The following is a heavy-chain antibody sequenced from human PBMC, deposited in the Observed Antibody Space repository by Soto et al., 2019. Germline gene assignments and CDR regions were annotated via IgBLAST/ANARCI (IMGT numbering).Heavy chain of an antibody. Sequence: QVQLVQSGAEVQKPGSSVKVSCKASGGTFSSYTISWVRQAPGQGLEWMGRIIPILGIANYAQKFQGRVTITADKSTSTAYMELSILRSEDTAVYYCARDRGAVVSAAIRGDNWFDPWGQGTLVTVSS. CDR3: ARDRGAVVSAAIRGDNWFDP. J-gene: IGHJ5*02. D-gene: IGHD2-2*01. CDR2: IIPILGIA. CDR1: GGTFSSYT. V-gene: IGHV1-69*08.